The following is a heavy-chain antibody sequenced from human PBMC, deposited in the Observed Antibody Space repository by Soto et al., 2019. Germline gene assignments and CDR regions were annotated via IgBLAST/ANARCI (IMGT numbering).Heavy chain of an antibody. CDR3: AKNQGVELVPLDTVDWFDP. J-gene: IGHJ5*02. CDR1: GFTVSNNY. CDR2: ISGSGFKK. V-gene: IGHV3-23*01. D-gene: IGHD1-26*01. Sequence: GGSLRLSCAVSGFTVSNNYMSWVRQAPGKGLEWISSISGSGFKKYYADSVKGRFTISRDNSKSTVYLELNNLSAEDTAVYHCAKNQGVELVPLDTVDWFDPWGQGSVVTVS.